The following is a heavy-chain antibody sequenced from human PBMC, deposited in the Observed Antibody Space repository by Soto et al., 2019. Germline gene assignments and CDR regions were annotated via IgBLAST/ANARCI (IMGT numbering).Heavy chain of an antibody. D-gene: IGHD6-19*01. J-gene: IGHJ3*02. Sequence: PSETLSLTCVVYAGSFSHYYWNWIRQSPGKGLEWIGKIKHSGSSNYNPSLRSRVSISVDMSKNQFSLRLTSVTAADTAVYYCARGGSSDWQVALDIWGKGTMVTVSS. CDR3: ARGGSSDWQVALDI. V-gene: IGHV4-34*01. CDR2: IKHSGSS. CDR1: AGSFSHYY.